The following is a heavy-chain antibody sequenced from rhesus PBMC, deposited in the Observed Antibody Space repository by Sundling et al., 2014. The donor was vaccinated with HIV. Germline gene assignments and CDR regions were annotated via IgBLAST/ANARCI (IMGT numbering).Heavy chain of an antibody. J-gene: IGHJ4*01. CDR2: IHGRGTST. D-gene: IGHD3-22*01. V-gene: IGHV4-169*02. CDR1: GGSINSNY. Sequence: QLQLQESGPGLVKPSETLSVSCAVSGGSINSNYWSWIRQAPGKGLEWIGYIHGRGTSTNYNPSLKSRVTISRDTSKNQFSLKLSSVTAADTAVYYCARDPGGYYFDFWGQGVLVTVSS. CDR3: ARDPGGYYFDF.